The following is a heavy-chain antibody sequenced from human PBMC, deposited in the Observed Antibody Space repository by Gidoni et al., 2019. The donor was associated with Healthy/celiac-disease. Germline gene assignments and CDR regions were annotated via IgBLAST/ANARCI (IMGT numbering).Heavy chain of an antibody. CDR2: IYHSGST. V-gene: IGHV4-30-2*01. CDR1: AGSISSGGYS. D-gene: IGHD3-10*01. CDR3: ARAQGPASGAFDI. J-gene: IGHJ3*02. Sequence: QLQLQESGSGLVKPSQTLSLTCAVSAGSISSGGYSWSWIRQPPGKGLEWIGYIYHSGSTYYNPSLKSRVTISVDRSKNQFSLKLSSVTAADTAVYYCARAQGPASGAFDIWGQGTMVTVSS.